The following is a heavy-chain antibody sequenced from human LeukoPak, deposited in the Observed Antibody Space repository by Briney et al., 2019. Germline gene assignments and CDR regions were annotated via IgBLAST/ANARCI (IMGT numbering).Heavy chain of an antibody. V-gene: IGHV5-51*01. CDR3: ARSATGTIGDV. Sequence: GESLKISCKGSGYTFIRFWIGWVRQMPGKGLEWMGIIYPGDSDTRYSPSFQGQVTISADKSISTAYLQWSSLKASDTAMYYCARSATGTIGDVWGQGTTVTVSS. D-gene: IGHD1-1*01. CDR2: IYPGDSDT. CDR1: GYTFIRFW. J-gene: IGHJ6*02.